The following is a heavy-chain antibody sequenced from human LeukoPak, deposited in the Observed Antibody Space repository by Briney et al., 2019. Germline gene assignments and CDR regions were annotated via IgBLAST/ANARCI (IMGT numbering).Heavy chain of an antibody. Sequence: GGSLRLSCAASGFTFSSYWMSWVRQAPGKGLEWVAHIKQDGSEKYYVDSVKGRFTISSDNAKNSLYLQMNSLRAEDTAVYYCATTFPGIAVAGTGYWGQGTLVTVSS. CDR2: IKQDGSEK. CDR1: GFTFSSYW. V-gene: IGHV3-7*01. J-gene: IGHJ4*02. CDR3: ATTFPGIAVAGTGY. D-gene: IGHD6-19*01.